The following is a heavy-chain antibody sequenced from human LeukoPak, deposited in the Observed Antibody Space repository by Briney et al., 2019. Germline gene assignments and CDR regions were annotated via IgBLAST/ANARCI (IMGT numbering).Heavy chain of an antibody. J-gene: IGHJ4*02. CDR2: ISYSGRT. D-gene: IGHD6-19*01. Sequence: PSETLSLTCAVSGVSISRSYWSWIRQPPGKRLEWIAYISYSGRTHYNPSLESRVTISLDTSKNQVPLQLTSVTAADTAVYYCARAEQWLTLDYWGEGTLVIASS. CDR3: ARAEQWLTLDY. V-gene: IGHV4-59*01. CDR1: GVSISRSY.